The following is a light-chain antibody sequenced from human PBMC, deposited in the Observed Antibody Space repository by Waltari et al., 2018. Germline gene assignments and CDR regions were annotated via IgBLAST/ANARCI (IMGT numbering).Light chain of an antibody. CDR3: CSHAGSGTFWV. Sequence: QSVLTQPASVSGSPGQPTTISCTGTSSDVGGYNYVSWYQRHPGKAPKVMLFDVSKRPSGVSDRFSGSKSGNTASLTISGLQAEDEADYYCCSHAGSGTFWVFGGGTKLTVL. J-gene: IGLJ2*01. V-gene: IGLV2-23*02. CDR2: DVS. CDR1: SSDVGGYNY.